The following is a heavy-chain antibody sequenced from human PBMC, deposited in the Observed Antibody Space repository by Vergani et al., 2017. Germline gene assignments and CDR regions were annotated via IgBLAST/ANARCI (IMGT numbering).Heavy chain of an antibody. V-gene: IGHV4-59*01. CDR3: AREGFFRWFAWFDP. Sequence: VPLQESGPGLVKPSETLSLTCTVSGGSISSYYWSWIRQLPGQGLEWIWYIYYSGSTNYNPFLKSRVTISVDTSKNQFSLKLSSVTAADTAVYYCAREGFFRWFAWFDPWGQGTLVTVSS. CDR1: GGSISSYY. CDR2: IYYSGST. D-gene: IGHD2-15*01. J-gene: IGHJ5*02.